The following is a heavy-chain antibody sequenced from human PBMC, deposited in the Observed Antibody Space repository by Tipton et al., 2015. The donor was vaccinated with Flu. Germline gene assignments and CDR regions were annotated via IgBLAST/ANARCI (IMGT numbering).Heavy chain of an antibody. CDR2: IYHSGST. V-gene: IGHV4-38-2*01. Sequence: LRLSRAVSGYSISSGYYWGWIRQPPGKGLEWIGSIYHSGSTYYNPSLKSRVTISVDTSKNQFSLKLSSVTAADTAVYYCAGQRLILDDSSGYYDYWGQGTLVTVSS. CDR1: GYSISSGYY. CDR3: AGQRLILDDSSGYYDY. J-gene: IGHJ4*02. D-gene: IGHD3-22*01.